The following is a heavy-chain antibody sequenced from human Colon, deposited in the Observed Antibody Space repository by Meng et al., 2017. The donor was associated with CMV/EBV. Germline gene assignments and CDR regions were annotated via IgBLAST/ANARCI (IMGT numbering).Heavy chain of an antibody. CDR1: GYTLSCYA. CDR3: ARTRITITGGVTPFDY. CDR2: ISTFDDQT. V-gene: IGHV1-18*01. J-gene: IGHJ4*02. D-gene: IGHD3-10*01. Sequence: SGYTLSCYALTWVRQDPLQGIEWMGWISTFDDQTNYTQKFQGTVTMTADRSTHTSYLELRSVRSDDTAMYSCARTRITITGGVTPFDYWGQGSLVTVSS.